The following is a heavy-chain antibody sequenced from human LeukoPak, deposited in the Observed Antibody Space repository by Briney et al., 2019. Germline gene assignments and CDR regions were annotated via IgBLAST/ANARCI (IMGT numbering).Heavy chain of an antibody. CDR2: IGSSSSTI. D-gene: IGHD2-15*01. CDR1: GFTFSSYT. CDR3: ARERTYCSGGSCYFYYGMDV. J-gene: IGHJ6*02. Sequence: GGSLRLSCGASGFTFSSYTMNWVRQAPGKGLEWVSYIGSSSSTIYYADSVKGRFTISRDNAKNSLYLQMNRLRVEDTAVYYCARERTYCSGGSCYFYYGMDVWGQGTTVTVSS. V-gene: IGHV3-48*04.